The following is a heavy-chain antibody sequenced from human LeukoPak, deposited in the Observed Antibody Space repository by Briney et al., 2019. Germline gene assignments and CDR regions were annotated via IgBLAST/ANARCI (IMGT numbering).Heavy chain of an antibody. D-gene: IGHD1-1*01. CDR3: ARGDDFSGDH. J-gene: IGHJ4*02. Sequence: TGGSLRLSCAASGFTFSSYAMSWVRQAPGMGLEWVANIHPEGNEKYHVESVKGRFTISRDNAKNLLFLQMNGLRVEDTAVYYCARGDDFSGDHWGQGTLVTVSS. CDR2: IHPEGNEK. CDR1: GFTFSSYA. V-gene: IGHV3-7*04.